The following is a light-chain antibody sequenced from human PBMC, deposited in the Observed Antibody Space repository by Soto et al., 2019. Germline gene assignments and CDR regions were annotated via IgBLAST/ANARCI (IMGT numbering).Light chain of an antibody. CDR3: QQYNNWPFS. CDR2: DVS. V-gene: IGKV3-15*01. J-gene: IGKJ5*01. CDR1: QGISNY. Sequence: TQSPATLSLSLGERATLSCRASQGISNYLAWYQQKPGQSPRLLIYDVSIRATGVPARFSGTGSETDFTLTISGLQSEDSAVYFCQQYNNWPFSFGQGTRLEIK.